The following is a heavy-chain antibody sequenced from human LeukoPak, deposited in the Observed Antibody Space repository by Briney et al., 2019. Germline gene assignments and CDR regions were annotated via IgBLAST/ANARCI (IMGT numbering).Heavy chain of an antibody. Sequence: PGGSLRLSCAASGFTFSNYWMSWVRQAPGKGLEWVDHINKDGSEIYYVDSVKGRFTISRDNAKSSLSLQMNSLRVEDTAVYYCARDKVTYWGQGILVTVSS. CDR2: INKDGSEI. V-gene: IGHV3-7*01. J-gene: IGHJ4*02. CDR3: ARDKVTY. CDR1: GFTFSNYW.